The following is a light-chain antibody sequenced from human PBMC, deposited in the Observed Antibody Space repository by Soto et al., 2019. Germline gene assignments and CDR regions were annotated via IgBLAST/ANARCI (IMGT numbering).Light chain of an antibody. Sequence: EIVLTQSPATLSLSPGERATLSCRASQSVSSYLAWYQQKPGQAPRLLIYDASNMATGIPARFSGSGSGTDFTLTISSLEPEDFAVYYCQQRGDFGGGTKVEIK. CDR2: DAS. CDR1: QSVSSY. J-gene: IGKJ4*01. V-gene: IGKV3-11*01. CDR3: QQRGD.